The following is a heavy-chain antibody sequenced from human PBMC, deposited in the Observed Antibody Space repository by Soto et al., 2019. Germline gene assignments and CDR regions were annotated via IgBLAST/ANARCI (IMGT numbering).Heavy chain of an antibody. CDR3: TRGGDAYKNGH. CDR1: GGSISSSSYY. Sequence: SETLSLTCTVSGGSISSSSYYWGWIRQPPGKGLEWIGCIHYSGSTNYNPSLKSRVTMSVDTSKNQFSLKLTSVNAADTAVYYCTRGGDAYKNGHWGQGTLVTVSS. V-gene: IGHV4-39*07. D-gene: IGHD2-21*01. J-gene: IGHJ4*02. CDR2: IHYSGST.